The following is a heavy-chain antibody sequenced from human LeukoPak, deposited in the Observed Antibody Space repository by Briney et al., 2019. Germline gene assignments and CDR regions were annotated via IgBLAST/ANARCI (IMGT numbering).Heavy chain of an antibody. J-gene: IGHJ4*02. D-gene: IGHD6-13*01. CDR1: GVSFDGYG. V-gene: IGHV3-33*08. CDR3: AQTIATAATGD. Sequence: GRSLRLSCAASGVSFDGYGMHWVRQAPGKGLEWVAGLWYGSDKYYADSVTGRFTISRDTSKKTLYLQMNSLRAEDTAVYYCAQTIATAATGDWGQGTLVTVSS. CDR2: LWYGSDK.